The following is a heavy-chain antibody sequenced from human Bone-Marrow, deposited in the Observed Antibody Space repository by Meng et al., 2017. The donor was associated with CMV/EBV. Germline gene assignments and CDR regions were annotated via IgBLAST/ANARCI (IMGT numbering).Heavy chain of an antibody. J-gene: IGHJ3*02. CDR1: GFTFSIYA. CDR3: ARPSSGWMYDAFDI. D-gene: IGHD6-19*01. V-gene: IGHV3-30-3*01. Sequence: GESLKISCAASGFTFSIYAMHWVRQAPGKGLEWVAIISYDGSTKYYADSVKGRFTVSRDNSKNTLYLQMNSLRAEDTAVYYCARPSSGWMYDAFDIWGQGTMVTVSS. CDR2: ISYDGSTK.